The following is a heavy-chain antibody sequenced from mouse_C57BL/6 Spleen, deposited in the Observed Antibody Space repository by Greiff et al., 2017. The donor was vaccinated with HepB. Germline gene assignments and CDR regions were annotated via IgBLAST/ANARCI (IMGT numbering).Heavy chain of an antibody. V-gene: IGHV5-9*01. J-gene: IGHJ1*03. CDR3: ARGGGTDWYFDV. CDR1: GFTFSSYT. D-gene: IGHD3-3*01. Sequence: EVQLVESGGGLVKPGGSLKLSCAASGFTFSSYTMSWVRQTPEKRLEWVATISGGGGNTYYPDSVKGRFTLSRDNAKNTLYLQMSSLRSEDTALYYCARGGGTDWYFDVWGTGTTVTVSS. CDR2: ISGGGGNT.